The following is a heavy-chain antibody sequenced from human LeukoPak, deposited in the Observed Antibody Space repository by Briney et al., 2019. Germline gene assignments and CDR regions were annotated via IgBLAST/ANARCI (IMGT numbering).Heavy chain of an antibody. J-gene: IGHJ3*02. CDR2: ISYDGSNK. Sequence: GGSLRLSCAASGFSFRSYAMHWVRQAPGKGLEWVAVISYDGSNKYYADSVKGRFTISRDNSENTLYLQMNSLRAEDTAVYYCAKRDRTVTHAFDIWGQGTMVTVSS. CDR3: AKRDRTVTHAFDI. V-gene: IGHV3-30*04. CDR1: GFSFRSYA. D-gene: IGHD4-17*01.